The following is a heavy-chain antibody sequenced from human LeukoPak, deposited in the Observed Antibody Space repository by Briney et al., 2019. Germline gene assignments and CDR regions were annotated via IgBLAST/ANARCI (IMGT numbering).Heavy chain of an antibody. V-gene: IGHV4-31*03. Sequence: SQTLSLTCIVSGDSIISGAYYWTWIRQHPGQGLEWIGYIHYTGNTYYNPSLKSRLSISLDTSENRFSLKPTSVTAADTAVYYCGRDRGVVTATYDAFDIWGQGTMVTVSS. CDR3: GRDRGVVTATYDAFDI. CDR1: GDSIISGAYY. D-gene: IGHD2-21*02. CDR2: IHYTGNT. J-gene: IGHJ3*02.